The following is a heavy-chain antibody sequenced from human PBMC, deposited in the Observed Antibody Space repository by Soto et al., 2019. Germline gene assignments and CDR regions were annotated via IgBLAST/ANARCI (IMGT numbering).Heavy chain of an antibody. J-gene: IGHJ6*02. D-gene: IGHD3-10*01. V-gene: IGHV4-34*01. CDR1: GGSFSGYY. CDR2: INHSGST. CDR3: ARGWFRELLKYYYYGMDV. Sequence: SETLSLTCAVYGGSFSGYYWSWIRQPPGKGLEWIGEINHSGSTNYNPSLKSRVTISVDTSKNQFSLKLSSVTAADTAVYYCARGWFRELLKYYYYGMDVWGQGTTVTVSS.